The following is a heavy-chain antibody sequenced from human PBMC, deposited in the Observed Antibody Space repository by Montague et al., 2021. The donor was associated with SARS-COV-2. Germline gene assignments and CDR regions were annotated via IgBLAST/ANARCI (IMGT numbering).Heavy chain of an antibody. CDR1: GGSISSGGYS. Sequence: TLSLTCAVSGGSISSGGYSWNWIRQPPGKGLEWIGYIYHSGSTYYXPCLKSRVTISLDSSKNQFSLNLTSVTAADTAVYYCARGSMVRGGKVYYGVDVWGQGTTVTVSS. CDR2: IYHSGST. V-gene: IGHV4-30-2*01. CDR3: ARGSMVRGGKVYYGVDV. D-gene: IGHD3-10*01. J-gene: IGHJ6*02.